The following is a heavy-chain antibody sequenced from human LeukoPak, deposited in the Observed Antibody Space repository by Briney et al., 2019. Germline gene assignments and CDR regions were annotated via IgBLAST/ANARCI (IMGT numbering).Heavy chain of an antibody. CDR2: IYTSGST. CDR1: GGSISSYY. J-gene: IGHJ5*02. Sequence: PSETLSLTCTVSGGSISSYYWSWIRQPPGKGLEWIGYIYTSGSTNYNPSLKSRVTISVDTSKNQFSLKLSSVTAADAAVYYCARHVEKWELPGIDPWGQGTLVTVSS. CDR3: ARHVEKWELPGIDP. D-gene: IGHD1-26*01. V-gene: IGHV4-4*09.